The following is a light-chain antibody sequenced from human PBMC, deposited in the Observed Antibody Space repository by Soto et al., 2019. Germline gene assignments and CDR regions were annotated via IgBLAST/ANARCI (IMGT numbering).Light chain of an antibody. CDR1: QSVNSNY. V-gene: IGKV3-20*01. CDR2: DTS. Sequence: EIVLTQSPGTLSLSPGERATLSCRASQSVNSNYLAWYQRKPGQAPRLLIYDTSSRATGIPDRFIGSGSGTDFTLTISRLEPEDFAVYYCQQYGDSPQTFGQGTKVEMK. J-gene: IGKJ1*01. CDR3: QQYGDSPQT.